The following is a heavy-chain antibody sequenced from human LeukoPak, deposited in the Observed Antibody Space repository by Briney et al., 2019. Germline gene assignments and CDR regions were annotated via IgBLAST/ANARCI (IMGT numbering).Heavy chain of an antibody. CDR3: AREDCGGDCYADY. V-gene: IGHV4-39*02. CDR1: GGSISSYY. CDR2: IYYSGST. Sequence: SETLSLTCTVSGGSISSYYWGWIRQPPGKGLEWIGSIYYSGSTYYNPSLKSRVTISVDTSKNQFSLKLSSVTAADTAVYYCAREDCGGDCYADYWGQGTLVTVSS. D-gene: IGHD2-21*02. J-gene: IGHJ4*02.